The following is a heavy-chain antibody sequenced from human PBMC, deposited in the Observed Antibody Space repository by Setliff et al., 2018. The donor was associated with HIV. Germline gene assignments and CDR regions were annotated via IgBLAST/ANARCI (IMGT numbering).Heavy chain of an antibody. J-gene: IGHJ4*02. CDR2: VYHTGRA. CDR1: GYAIDNGYT. CDR3: ARLYDYYGHRLDY. Sequence: SETLSLTCSVPGYAIDNGYTWGWIRQSPGKGLEWIGNVYHTGRAFYNPSLQSRVTISVDTSKNQFSLRLSSVTAADTAVYYCARLYDYYGHRLDYWGQGAQVTVSS. V-gene: IGHV4-38-2*01. D-gene: IGHD3-10*01.